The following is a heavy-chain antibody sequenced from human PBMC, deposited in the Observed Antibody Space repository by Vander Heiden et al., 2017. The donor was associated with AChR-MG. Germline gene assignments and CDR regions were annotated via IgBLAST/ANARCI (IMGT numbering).Heavy chain of an antibody. J-gene: IGHJ1*01. CDR1: GDTFSRNA. V-gene: IGHV1-69*02. Sequence: QVQVVQSGAEVRKPGSSVRLSCKVSGDTFSRNAIGWLRQAPGQGFEWLGRIIPILDITNYAQKFKGRLTITADKTTNTAYMDLSSLTSDDTAMYYCARSMVRGVVGLDAEHWGQGSLVTVS. D-gene: IGHD3-10*01. CDR2: IIPILDIT. CDR3: ARSMVRGVVGLDAEH.